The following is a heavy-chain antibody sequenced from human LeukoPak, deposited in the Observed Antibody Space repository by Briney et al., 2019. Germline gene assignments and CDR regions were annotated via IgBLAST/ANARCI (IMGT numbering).Heavy chain of an antibody. V-gene: IGHV4-34*01. CDR1: GGSFSGYY. CDR2: INHSGST. J-gene: IGHJ4*02. D-gene: IGHD1-1*01. Sequence: SETLSLTCAVYGGSFSGYYWSWIRQPPGKGLERIGEINHSGSTNYNPSLKSRVTISVDTSKNQFSLKLSSVTAADTAVYYCARGANDSNERAFDYWGQGTLVTVSS. CDR3: ARGANDSNERAFDY.